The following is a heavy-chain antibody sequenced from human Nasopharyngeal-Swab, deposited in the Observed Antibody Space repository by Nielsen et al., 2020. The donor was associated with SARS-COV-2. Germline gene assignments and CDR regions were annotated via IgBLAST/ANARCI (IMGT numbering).Heavy chain of an antibody. CDR3: ARIEDCSSTSCYDYFDY. J-gene: IGHJ4*02. D-gene: IGHD2-2*01. Sequence: WIGEINHSGSTNYNPSLKSRVTISVDTSKNQFSLKLSSVTAADTAVYYCARIEDCSSTSCYDYFDYWGQGTLVTVSS. CDR2: INHSGST. V-gene: IGHV4-34*01.